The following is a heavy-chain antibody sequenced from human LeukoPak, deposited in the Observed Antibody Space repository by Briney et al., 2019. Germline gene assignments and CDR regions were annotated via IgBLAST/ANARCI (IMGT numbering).Heavy chain of an antibody. V-gene: IGHV1-18*01. CDR3: ATVIYCSGGSCFWRRWFDP. CDR2: ISAYNGNT. CDR1: GYTFNSYG. Sequence: EASVKVSCKASGYTFNSYGISWVRQAPGQGLEWMGWISAYNGNTNYAQNLQGRVTMTTDTSTSTAYMELRSLRSDDTAVYFCATVIYCSGGSCFWRRWFDPWGQGTLVTVSS. D-gene: IGHD2-15*01. J-gene: IGHJ5*02.